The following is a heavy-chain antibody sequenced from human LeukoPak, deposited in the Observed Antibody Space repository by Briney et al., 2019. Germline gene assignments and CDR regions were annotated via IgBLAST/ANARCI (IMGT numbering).Heavy chain of an antibody. CDR3: ARAYCSGGSCYPGAFDY. CDR1: GFTFSSYA. J-gene: IGHJ4*02. Sequence: PGGSLRLSCAASGFTFSSYAMSWVRQAPGKGLEWVAVISYDGSNKYYADSVKGRFTISRDNSKNTLYLQMNSLRAEDTAVYYCARAYCSGGSCYPGAFDYWGQGTLVTVSS. V-gene: IGHV3-30*04. D-gene: IGHD2-15*01. CDR2: ISYDGSNK.